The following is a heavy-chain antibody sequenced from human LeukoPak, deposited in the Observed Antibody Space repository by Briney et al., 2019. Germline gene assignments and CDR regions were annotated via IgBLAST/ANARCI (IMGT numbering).Heavy chain of an antibody. J-gene: IGHJ6*03. CDR2: ISAYNGNT. Sequence: AASVKVSCKASGYTFTSYGISWVPQAPGQGLEWMGWISAYNGNTNYAQKLQGRVTMTTDTSTSTAYMELRSLRSDDTAVYYCARVGSGGYGAQPYYYYYMDVWGKGTTVTVSS. D-gene: IGHD4-17*01. CDR1: GYTFTSYG. V-gene: IGHV1-18*01. CDR3: ARVGSGGYGAQPYYYYYMDV.